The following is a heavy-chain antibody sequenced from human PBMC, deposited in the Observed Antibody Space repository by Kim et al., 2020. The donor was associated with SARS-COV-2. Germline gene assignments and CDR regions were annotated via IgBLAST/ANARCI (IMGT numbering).Heavy chain of an antibody. CDR3: ATIVVVVAATPGG. D-gene: IGHD2-15*01. Sequence: SADSGKGRFTISRDNSKNTLYLQMNSLGAEDTAVYYCATIVVVVAATPGGWGQGTLVTVSS. J-gene: IGHJ4*02. V-gene: IGHV3-23*01.